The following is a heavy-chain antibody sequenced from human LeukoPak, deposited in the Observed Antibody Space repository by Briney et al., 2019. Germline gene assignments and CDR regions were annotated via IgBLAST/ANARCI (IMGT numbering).Heavy chain of an antibody. J-gene: IGHJ4*02. V-gene: IGHV3-9*01. CDR3: AKDPEGDSSGWYGTYFDY. D-gene: IGHD6-19*01. CDR1: GFTFSSYA. CDR2: ISWNSGSI. Sequence: GGSLRLSCAASGFTFSSYAMSWVRQAPGKGLEWVSGISWNSGSIGYADSVKGRFTISRGNAKNSLYLQMNSLRAEDTALYYCAKDPEGDSSGWYGTYFDYWGQGTLVTVSS.